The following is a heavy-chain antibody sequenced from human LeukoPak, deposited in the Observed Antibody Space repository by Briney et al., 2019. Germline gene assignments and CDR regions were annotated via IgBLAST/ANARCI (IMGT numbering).Heavy chain of an antibody. CDR3: ARASFRYCSSTSCPYYYGMDV. D-gene: IGHD2-2*01. CDR2: INHSGST. Sequence: PSETLSLTCAVYGGSFSGYYWSWIRQPPGKGLGWIGEINHSGSTNYNPSLKSRVTISVDTSKNQFPLKLSSVTAADTAVYYCARASFRYCSSTSCPYYYGMDVWGQGTTVTVSS. CDR1: GGSFSGYY. J-gene: IGHJ6*02. V-gene: IGHV4-34*01.